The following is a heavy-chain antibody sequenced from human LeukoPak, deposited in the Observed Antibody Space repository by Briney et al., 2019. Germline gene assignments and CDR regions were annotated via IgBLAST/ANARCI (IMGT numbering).Heavy chain of an antibody. CDR1: GFTFSSYA. Sequence: GRSLRLFCAASGFTFSSYAIHWVRQAPGKGLEWVAVIAYDGGNKYYADSVKGRFTISRDNSKNTLFLQMNSLRAEDTAVYYCARDSSPWYYYDRSGSNGFDPWGQGTLVTVSS. J-gene: IGHJ5*02. CDR3: ARDSSPWYYYDRSGSNGFDP. V-gene: IGHV3-30-3*01. D-gene: IGHD3-22*01. CDR2: IAYDGGNK.